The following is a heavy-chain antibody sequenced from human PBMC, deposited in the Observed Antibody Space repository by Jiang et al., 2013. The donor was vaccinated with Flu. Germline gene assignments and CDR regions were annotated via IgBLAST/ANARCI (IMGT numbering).Heavy chain of an antibody. D-gene: IGHD5-24*01. J-gene: IGHJ4*02. CDR3: AYRFRDGYYRH. V-gene: IGHV2-26*01. CDR1: GFSLSNARMG. Sequence: KPTQTLTLTCTFSGFSLSNARMGVSWIRQPPGKALEWLAHIFSNDEKSYSTSLKSRLTISKDTSKSQVVLTMTNMDPVDTATYYCAYRFRDGYYRHWGQGTPVTVSS. CDR2: IFSNDEK.